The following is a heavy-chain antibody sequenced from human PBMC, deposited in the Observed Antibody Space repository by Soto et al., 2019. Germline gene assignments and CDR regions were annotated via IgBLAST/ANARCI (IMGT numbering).Heavy chain of an antibody. V-gene: IGHV4-34*01. CDR3: ARVHQRRLDYDFWSGKGAFDI. Sequence: SETLSLTCAVYGGSFSGYYWSWIRQPPGKGLEWIGEINHSGSTNYNPSLKSRVTISVDTSKNQFSLKLSSVTAADTAVYYCARVHQRRLDYDFWSGKGAFDIWGQGTMVTVSS. CDR2: INHSGST. CDR1: GGSFSGYY. J-gene: IGHJ3*02. D-gene: IGHD3-3*01.